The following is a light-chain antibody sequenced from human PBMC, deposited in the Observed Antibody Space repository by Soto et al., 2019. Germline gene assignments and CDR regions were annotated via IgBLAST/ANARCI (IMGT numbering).Light chain of an antibody. CDR2: TTS. V-gene: IGKV1D-13*01. CDR3: QQHYNYTLT. CDR1: QGISRA. J-gene: IGKJ4*01. Sequence: AIQLTQSPSSLAASVGDRVTITCRASQGISRALSWYQQKPGNAPKLLIYTTSNLLSGVTSRFSASGSDTQFTLTVSSLQPEDFATYYCQQHYNYTLTFGGGTKVEIK.